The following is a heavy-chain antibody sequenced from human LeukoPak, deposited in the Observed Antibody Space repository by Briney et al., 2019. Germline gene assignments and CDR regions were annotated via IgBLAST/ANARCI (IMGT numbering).Heavy chain of an antibody. D-gene: IGHD3-10*01. CDR1: GFTVSSNY. J-gene: IGHJ4*02. CDR2: IYSGGST. CDR3: ARSRIWFGEPYFDY. V-gene: IGHV3-66*01. Sequence: GGSLRLSCAASGFTVSSNYMSWVRQAPGKGLEWVSVIYSGGSTYYADSVKGRFTISRDNSKNALYLQMNSLRAEDTAVYYCARSRIWFGEPYFDYWGQGTLDTVSS.